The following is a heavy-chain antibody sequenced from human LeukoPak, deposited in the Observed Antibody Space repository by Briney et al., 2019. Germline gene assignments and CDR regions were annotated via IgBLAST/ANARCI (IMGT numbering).Heavy chain of an antibody. CDR1: GYTFTSYG. V-gene: IGHV1-18*01. D-gene: IGHD4-17*01. CDR2: ISAYNGNT. CDR3: ARDRRYYGDYGFYYYYGMDV. Sequence: ASVKVSCKASGYTFTSYGISWVRQAPGQGLEWMGWISAYNGNTNYAQKLQGRVTMTTDTSTSTAYMELRSLRSDDTAVYYCARDRRYYGDYGFYYYYGMDVWGQGTTVTVSS. J-gene: IGHJ6*02.